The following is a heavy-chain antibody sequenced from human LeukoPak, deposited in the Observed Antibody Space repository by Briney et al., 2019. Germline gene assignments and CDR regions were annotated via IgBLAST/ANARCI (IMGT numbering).Heavy chain of an antibody. CDR1: GFTFSTYA. Sequence: GGSLRLSCVASGFTFSTYAMSWVRQAPGKGLEWVSGISDSGGTTYYADSVKGRFTISRDNSKNTLYLQMNSLRAEDTAVYYCAKGRGWFYGMDVWGQGTTVTVSS. CDR3: AKGRGWFYGMDV. CDR2: ISDSGGTT. J-gene: IGHJ6*02. D-gene: IGHD2-15*01. V-gene: IGHV3-23*01.